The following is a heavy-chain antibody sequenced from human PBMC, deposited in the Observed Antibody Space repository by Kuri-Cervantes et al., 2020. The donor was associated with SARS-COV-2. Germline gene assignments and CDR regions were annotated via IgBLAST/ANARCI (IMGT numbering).Heavy chain of an antibody. V-gene: IGHV4-59*08. J-gene: IGHJ5*02. CDR2: IYYSGST. Sequence: SETLSLTCTVSGGSISSHYWSWIRQPPGKGLEWIGYIYYSGSTYYNPSLKSRVTISVDTSKNQFSLKLSSVTAADTAVYYCARARAIITMVRGVKNNWFDPWGQGTLVTVSS. CDR3: ARARAIITMVRGVKNNWFDP. CDR1: GGSISSHY. D-gene: IGHD3-10*01.